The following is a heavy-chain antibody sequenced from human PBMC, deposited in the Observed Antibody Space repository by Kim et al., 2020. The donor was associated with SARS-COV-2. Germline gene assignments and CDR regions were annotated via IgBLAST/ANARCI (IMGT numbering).Heavy chain of an antibody. CDR3: ARASYGQGYYYDSSGYYGPFDY. CDR2: IYPGDSDT. D-gene: IGHD3-22*01. CDR1: GYSFTSYW. V-gene: IGHV5-51*01. Sequence: GESLKISCKGSGYSFTSYWIGWVRQMPGKGLEWMGIIYPGDSDTRYSPSFQGQVTISADKSISTAYLQWSSLKASDTAMYYCARASYGQGYYYDSSGYYGPFDYWGQGTLVTVSS. J-gene: IGHJ4*02.